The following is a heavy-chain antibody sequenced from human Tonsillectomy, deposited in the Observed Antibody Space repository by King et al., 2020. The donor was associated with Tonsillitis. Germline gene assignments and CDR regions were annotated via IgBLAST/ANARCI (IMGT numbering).Heavy chain of an antibody. CDR1: GGSISSSSCY. V-gene: IGHV4-39*01. D-gene: IGHD2-2*01. CDR2: IYYSGST. J-gene: IGHJ5*02. CDR3: AGLYCSSTSCLYPDWFDP. Sequence: QLQESGPGLVKPSETLSLTCTVSGGSISSSSCYWGWIRQPPGKGLEWVGSIYYSGSTYYNPSLKSRVTISVDTSKNQFSLKLSSGTATDTAVCYCAGLYCSSTSCLYPDWFDPWGPGTLVTVSS.